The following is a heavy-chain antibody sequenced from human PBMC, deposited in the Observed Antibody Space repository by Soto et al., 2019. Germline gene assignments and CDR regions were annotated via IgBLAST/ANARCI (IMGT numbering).Heavy chain of an antibody. CDR2: INPNSGGT. CDR3: ARGEGLVYDTPFDY. V-gene: IGHV1-2*04. Sequence: QVQLVQSGAEVKKPGASVKVSCKASGYTFTGYYMHWVRQGPGQGLEWMGWINPNSGGTNYAQKFQGWVTMTSDTSISTAYMELSWLRSDDTAVYYCARGEGLVYDTPFDYWGQGTLVTVSS. D-gene: IGHD3-22*01. CDR1: GYTFTGYY. J-gene: IGHJ4*02.